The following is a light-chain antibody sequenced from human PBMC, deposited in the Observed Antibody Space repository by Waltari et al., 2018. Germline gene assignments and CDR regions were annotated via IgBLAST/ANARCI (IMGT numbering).Light chain of an antibody. CDR3: QKYERLPAT. V-gene: IGKV3-20*01. CDR1: QSIGRS. J-gene: IGKJ1*01. CDR2: DIS. Sequence: DIVMTQSPDSLAVSLGARATINCKSSQSIGRSVVWYQQRPGQAPRLLIYDISRRATGIPDRFSGSGYGTDFSLTISRLEPEDFAVYYCQKYERLPATFGQGTTVEIK.